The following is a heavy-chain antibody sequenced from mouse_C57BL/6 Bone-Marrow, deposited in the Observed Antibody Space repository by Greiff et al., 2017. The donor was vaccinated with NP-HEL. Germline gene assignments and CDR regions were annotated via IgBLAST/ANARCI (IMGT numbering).Heavy chain of an antibody. D-gene: IGHD2-2*01. Sequence: QVQLKQPGAELVKPGASVKLSCKASGYTFTSYWMHWVKQRPGQGLEWIGMIHPNSGSTNYNEKFKSKATLTVDKSSSTAYMQLSSLTSEDSAVYYCARVYYGYPYFDYWGQGTTLTVSS. CDR3: ARVYYGYPYFDY. CDR1: GYTFTSYW. J-gene: IGHJ2*01. V-gene: IGHV1-64*01. CDR2: IHPNSGST.